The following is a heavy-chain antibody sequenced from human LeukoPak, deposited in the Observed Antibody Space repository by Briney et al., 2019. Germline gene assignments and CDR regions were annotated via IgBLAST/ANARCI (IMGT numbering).Heavy chain of an antibody. CDR2: ISYDGSNK. Sequence: GGSLRLSCAASGFTFSSYAMDWVRQAPGKGLEWVAVISYDGSNKYYADSVKGRFTISRDNSKNTLYLQMNSLRAEDTAVYYCARQPFYDILTPGAFDIWGQGTMVTVSS. J-gene: IGHJ3*02. V-gene: IGHV3-30-3*01. CDR3: ARQPFYDILTPGAFDI. CDR1: GFTFSSYA. D-gene: IGHD3-9*01.